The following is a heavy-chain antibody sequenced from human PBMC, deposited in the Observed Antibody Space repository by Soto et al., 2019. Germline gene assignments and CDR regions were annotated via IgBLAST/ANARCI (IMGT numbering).Heavy chain of an antibody. J-gene: IGHJ5*02. CDR1: GGTFSSYT. D-gene: IGHD1-1*01. Sequence: VSCKASGGTFSSYTISWVRQAPGQGLEWMGRIIPILGIANYAQKFQGRVTITADKSTSTAYMELSSLRSEDTAVYYCARDPMTTQLGFDPWGQGTLVTVSS. V-gene: IGHV1-69*04. CDR2: IIPILGIA. CDR3: ARDPMTTQLGFDP.